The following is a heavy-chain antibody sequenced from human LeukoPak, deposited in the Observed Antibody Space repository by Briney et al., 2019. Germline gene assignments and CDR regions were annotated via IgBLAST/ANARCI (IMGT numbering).Heavy chain of an antibody. V-gene: IGHV4-34*01. CDR2: INHSGST. CDR3: ARGGRLVRYWYFDL. Sequence: SETLSLTCAVYGGSFSGYYWSWIRQPPGKGLEWIGEINHSGSTNYNPSLKSRVTISVDTSKNQFSLKLSSVTAAVTAVYYCARGGRLVRYWYFDLWGRGTLVTVSS. CDR1: GGSFSGYY. J-gene: IGHJ2*01. D-gene: IGHD3-10*01.